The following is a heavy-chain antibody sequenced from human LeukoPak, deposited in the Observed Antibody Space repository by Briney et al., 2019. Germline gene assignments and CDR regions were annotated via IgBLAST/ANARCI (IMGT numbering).Heavy chain of an antibody. D-gene: IGHD6-13*01. J-gene: IGHJ4*02. Sequence: GGSLRLSCAASGFTFSSYWMSWVRQAPGKGLEWVANIKQDGSEKYYVDSVKGRFTISRDNAKNSLYLQMNSLRAEDTAVYYCARLRVGYSSSWYDLDYWGQGTLVTVSS. V-gene: IGHV3-7*01. CDR3: ARLRVGYSSSWYDLDY. CDR1: GFTFSSYW. CDR2: IKQDGSEK.